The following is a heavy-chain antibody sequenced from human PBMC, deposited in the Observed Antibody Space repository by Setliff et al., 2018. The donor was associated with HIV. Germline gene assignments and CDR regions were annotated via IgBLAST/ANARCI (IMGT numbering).Heavy chain of an antibody. D-gene: IGHD2-15*01. CDR2: ISPETGNT. CDR1: GYTFISYG. CDR3: ARDSSASRTPPLH. V-gene: IGHV1-18*01. J-gene: IGHJ4*02. Sequence: ASVKVSCKTSGYTFISYGINWVRQAPGQGLEWMGWISPETGNTNYAQRLQGRVTMTTDTSTSTAYMELRHLRSDDTAVYYCARDSSASRTPPLHWGQGTLVTVSS.